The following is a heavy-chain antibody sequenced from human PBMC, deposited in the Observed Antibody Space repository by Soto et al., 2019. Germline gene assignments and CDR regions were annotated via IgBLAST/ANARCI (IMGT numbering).Heavy chain of an antibody. J-gene: IGHJ4*02. CDR2: ISGSGGST. D-gene: IGHD2-2*01. Sequence: GGSLRLSCAASGFTFSSYAMSWVGQSPGKGLEWVSAISGSGGSTYYADSVKGRFTISRDNSKNTLYLQMNSLRAEDTAVYYCARPGVPAAPSRYKYYFDYWGQGTLVTVSS. V-gene: IGHV3-23*01. CDR3: ARPGVPAAPSRYKYYFDY. CDR1: GFTFSSYA.